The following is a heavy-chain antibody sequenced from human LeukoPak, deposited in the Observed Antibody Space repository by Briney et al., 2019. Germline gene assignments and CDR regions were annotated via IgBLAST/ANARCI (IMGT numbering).Heavy chain of an antibody. CDR1: GFTFSSYA. D-gene: IGHD3-22*01. J-gene: IGHJ3*02. CDR3: ARESSGDAFDI. V-gene: IGHV3-64*01. CDR2: ISSNGGST. Sequence: GGSLRLSCAASGFTFSSYAMHWVRQAPGKGLEYVSAISSNGGSTYYANSVKGRFTISRDNSKNTLYLQMGNLRAEDMAVYYCARESSGDAFDIWGQGTMVTVSS.